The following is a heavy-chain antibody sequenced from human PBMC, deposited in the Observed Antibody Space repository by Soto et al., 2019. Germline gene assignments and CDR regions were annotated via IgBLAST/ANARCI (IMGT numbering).Heavy chain of an antibody. J-gene: IGHJ3*02. CDR1: GGSISSGDYY. V-gene: IGHV4-30-4*01. CDR2: VYYSGST. D-gene: IGHD3-22*01. CDR3: ARALPYYYDSSGYFEHDAFDI. Sequence: SETRSLTCTVSGGSISSGDYYWSWIRQPPGKGLEGIGDVYYSGSTYYNPSLKSRVTISVDTAKNQFSLKLSSVTAADTAVYYCARALPYYYDSSGYFEHDAFDIWGQGTMVTVSS.